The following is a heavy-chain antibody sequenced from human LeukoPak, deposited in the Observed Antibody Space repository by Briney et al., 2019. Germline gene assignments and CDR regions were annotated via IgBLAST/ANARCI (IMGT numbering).Heavy chain of an antibody. Sequence: SETLSLTCTVSGDSISSYYWSWIRQPPGKGLEWIGYIYYSGSTNYNPSLKSRVTISVDTSKNQFSLKLSSVTAADTAVYYCAGDYGDYSVYFDYWGREPWSPSPQ. CDR1: GDSISSYY. CDR3: AGDYGDYSVYFDY. CDR2: IYYSGST. D-gene: IGHD4-17*01. J-gene: IGHJ4*02. V-gene: IGHV4-59*08.